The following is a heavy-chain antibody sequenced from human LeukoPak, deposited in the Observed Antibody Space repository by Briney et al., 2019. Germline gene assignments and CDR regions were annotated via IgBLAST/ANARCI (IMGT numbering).Heavy chain of an antibody. CDR2: ISSSSSYI. CDR1: GFTFSSYS. V-gene: IGHV3-21*01. J-gene: IGHJ5*02. CDR3: ARDRPKFNWFDP. Sequence: NTGGSLRLSRAASGFTFSSYSMNWVRQAPGKGLEWVSSISSSSSYIYYADSVKGRFTISRDNAKNSLYLQMNSLRAEDTAVYYCARDRPKFNWFDPWGQGTLVTVSS.